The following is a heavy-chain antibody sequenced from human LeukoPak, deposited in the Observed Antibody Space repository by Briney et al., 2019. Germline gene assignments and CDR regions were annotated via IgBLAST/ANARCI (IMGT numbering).Heavy chain of an antibody. Sequence: GGSLRLSCAASGFTFSSYSMNWVRQAPGKGLEWVSSISSSSSYIYYADSVKGRFTISRDNAKNSLYLQMNSLRAEDTAVYYCAAETYRGEYYGSWCSTWGQGTLVTVSS. CDR3: AAETYRGEYYGSWCST. CDR1: GFTFSSYS. CDR2: ISSSSSYI. V-gene: IGHV3-21*01. J-gene: IGHJ4*02. D-gene: IGHD3-10*01.